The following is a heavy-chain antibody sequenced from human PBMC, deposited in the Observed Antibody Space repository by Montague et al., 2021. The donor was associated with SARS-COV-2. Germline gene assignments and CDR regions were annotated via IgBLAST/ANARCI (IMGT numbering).Heavy chain of an antibody. CDR2: IYYSGST. D-gene: IGHD3-3*01. V-gene: IGHV4-31*03. J-gene: IGHJ4*02. CDR1: GGSISSGGYY. Sequence: TLSLTCTVSGGSISSGGYYWSWIRQHPGKGLEWIGYIYYSGSTYYNPSLKSRVTISVDTSKNQLSLKLSSVTAADTAVYCCARGGTIFGVVTFPFDYWGQGTLVTVSS. CDR3: ARGGTIFGVVTFPFDY.